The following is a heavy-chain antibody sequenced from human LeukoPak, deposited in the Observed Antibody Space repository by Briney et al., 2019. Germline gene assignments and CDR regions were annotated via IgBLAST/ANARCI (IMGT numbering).Heavy chain of an antibody. V-gene: IGHV1-69*13. CDR3: ARGQQYYYGSGSSNLYNWFDP. J-gene: IGHJ5*02. CDR1: GGTFSCYA. CDR2: IIPIFGTA. Sequence: ASVKVSCKASGGTFSCYAISWVRQAPGQGLEWMGGIIPIFGTANYAQKFQGRVTITADESTSTAYMELSSLRSEDTAVYYCARGQQYYYGSGSSNLYNWFDPWGHGTLVTVSS. D-gene: IGHD3-10*01.